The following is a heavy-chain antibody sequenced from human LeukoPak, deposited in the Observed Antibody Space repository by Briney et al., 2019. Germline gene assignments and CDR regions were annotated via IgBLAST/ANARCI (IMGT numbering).Heavy chain of an antibody. CDR3: AKDLQAQYSSGWSYFDY. CDR2: ISWNSGSI. CDR1: GFTFDDYA. V-gene: IGHV3-9*01. D-gene: IGHD6-19*01. J-gene: IGHJ4*02. Sequence: GGSLRLSCAASGFTFDDYAMHWVRQAPGKGLEWVSGISWNSGSIGYADSVEGRFTISRDNAKNSLYLQMNSLRAEDTALYYCAKDLQAQYSSGWSYFDYWGQGTLVTVSS.